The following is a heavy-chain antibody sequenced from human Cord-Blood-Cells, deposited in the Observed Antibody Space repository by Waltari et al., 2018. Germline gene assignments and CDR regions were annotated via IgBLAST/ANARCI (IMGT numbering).Heavy chain of an antibody. CDR2: TNHSGST. CDR1: GGSFSGYY. Sequence: QVQLQQWGAGLLKPSETLSLTCAVYGGSFSGYYWSWIRQPPGKGLEWIGETNHSGSTNYNPSLKSRVTISVDTSKNQFSLKLSSVTAADTAVYYCARGRMVTSCYDYWGQGTLVTVSS. J-gene: IGHJ4*02. CDR3: ARGRMVTSCYDY. D-gene: IGHD2-2*01. V-gene: IGHV4-34*01.